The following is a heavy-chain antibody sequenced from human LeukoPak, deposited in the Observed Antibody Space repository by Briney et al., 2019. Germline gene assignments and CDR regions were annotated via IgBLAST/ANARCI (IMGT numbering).Heavy chain of an antibody. Sequence: GGSLRLSCAASGFTFSRYSMNWVRQAPGKGLEWVSYISSSSKTIYYADSVNGRFTISRDNAKNPLYLQMNSLRDEDSAVYYCARDQGIFDYWDQGTLVTVSS. V-gene: IGHV3-48*02. CDR1: GFTFSRYS. CDR3: ARDQGIFDY. CDR2: ISSSSKTI. J-gene: IGHJ4*02.